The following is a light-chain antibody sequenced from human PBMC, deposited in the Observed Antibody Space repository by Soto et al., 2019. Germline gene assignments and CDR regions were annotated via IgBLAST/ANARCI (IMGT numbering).Light chain of an antibody. CDR1: QRVSSSY. CDR3: QRYGSSPPFT. J-gene: IGKJ2*01. CDR2: GAS. V-gene: IGKV3-20*01. Sequence: EIVLTQSPGTLSLSPGERATLSCRASQRVSSSYLPWYQQKPGQAPRLLIYGASTRATGIPDRFSGSGSGTDFTLTISRLEPEDVAVYCWQRYGSSPPFTFCQGTKVEI.